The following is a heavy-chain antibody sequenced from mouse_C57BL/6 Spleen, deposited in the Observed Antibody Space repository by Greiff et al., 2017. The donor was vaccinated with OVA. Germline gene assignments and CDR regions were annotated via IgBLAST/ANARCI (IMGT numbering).Heavy chain of an antibody. D-gene: IGHD4-1*01. CDR1: GFTFSSYG. CDR2: ISSGGSYT. CDR3: ARRKLVFDY. Sequence: EVMLVESGGDLVKPGGSLKLSCAASGFTFSSYGMSWVRQTPDKRLEWVATISSGGSYTYYPDSVKGRFTISRDNAKNTLYLQMSSLKSEDTAMYYCARRKLVFDYWGQGTTLTVSS. J-gene: IGHJ2*01. V-gene: IGHV5-6*02.